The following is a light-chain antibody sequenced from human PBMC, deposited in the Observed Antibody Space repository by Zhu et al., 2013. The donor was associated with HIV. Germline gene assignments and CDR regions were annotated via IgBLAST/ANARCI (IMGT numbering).Light chain of an antibody. V-gene: IGLV1-40*01. Sequence: QSVLTQPPSVSGAPGQRVTISCTGSSSNIGAGYDVHWYQQLPGTAPKLLIYGNSNRPSGVPDRFSGSKSGTSATLAISGLRSEDEADYFCATWDESLRGWVFGGGTKLTVL. CDR2: GNS. CDR3: ATWDESLRGWV. CDR1: SSNIGAGYD. J-gene: IGLJ3*02.